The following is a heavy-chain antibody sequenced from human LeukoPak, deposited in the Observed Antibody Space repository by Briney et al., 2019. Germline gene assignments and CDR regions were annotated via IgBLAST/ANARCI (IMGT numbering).Heavy chain of an antibody. D-gene: IGHD3-9*01. CDR2: IYPGDSDT. J-gene: IGHJ4*02. V-gene: IGHV5-51*01. CDR1: GYSFTSYW. Sequence: GESLKISCKGSGYSFTSYWIGWVRQMPGKGLEWMGIIYPGDSDTRYSPSFQAQVTISADKSISTAYLQWSSLKASDTVFFFKQKTAYEILTGYYNYFDYWGQGTLVTVSS. CDR3: QKTAYEILTGYYNYFDY.